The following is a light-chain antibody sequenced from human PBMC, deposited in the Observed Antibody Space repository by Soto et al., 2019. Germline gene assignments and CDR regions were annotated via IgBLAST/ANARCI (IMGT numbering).Light chain of an antibody. Sequence: QSVLTQPASVSGSPGQSITISCTGTSSDIGVYHYVSWFQQHPGKAPKLMIYEVNNRPSGVSDRFSGAKSGNTASLTISGLRAEDEADYDCASFTTTRTWVFGGGTK. CDR1: SSDIGVYHY. J-gene: IGLJ3*02. CDR3: ASFTTTRTWV. CDR2: EVN. V-gene: IGLV2-14*01.